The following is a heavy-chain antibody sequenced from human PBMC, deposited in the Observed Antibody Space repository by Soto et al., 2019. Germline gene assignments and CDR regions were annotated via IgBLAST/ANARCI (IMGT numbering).Heavy chain of an antibody. CDR1: GYSFTTYY. Sequence: QVQLVQAGAEVKKPGASVQVSCKASGYSFTTYYIHWVRQAPGQGLEWMGIINPRSGITTYALKFQGGVTMTGDTPTSTVYMDLSNLRSDDTAVYYCARAECYNWYFDYWGQGTLVTVSS. J-gene: IGHJ4*02. CDR2: INPRSGIT. V-gene: IGHV1-46*01. CDR3: ARAECYNWYFDY. D-gene: IGHD1-1*01.